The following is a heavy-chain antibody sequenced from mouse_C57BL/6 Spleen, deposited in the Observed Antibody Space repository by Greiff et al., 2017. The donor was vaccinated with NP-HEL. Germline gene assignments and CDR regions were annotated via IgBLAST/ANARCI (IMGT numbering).Heavy chain of an antibody. CDR3: TRHAPGSY. CDR1: GFTFSDAW. Sequence: DVKLVESGGGLVQPGGSMKLSCAASGFTFSDAWMDWVRQSPEKGLEWVAEIRNKANHHATYYAESVKGRFTISRDDSKSSVYLQMNSLRAEDTGIYYCTRHAPGSYWGQGTLVTVSA. D-gene: IGHD3-1*01. V-gene: IGHV6-6*01. CDR2: IRNKANHHAT. J-gene: IGHJ3*01.